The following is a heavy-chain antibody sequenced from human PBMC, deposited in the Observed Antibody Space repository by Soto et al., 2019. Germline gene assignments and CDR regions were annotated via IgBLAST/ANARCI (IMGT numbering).Heavy chain of an antibody. V-gene: IGHV2-5*02. CDR2: IYWDDDK. Sequence: SGPTLVNPTQTLTLTCTFSGFSLSTSGVGVGWIRQPPGKALEWLALIYWDDDKRYSPSLKSRLTITKDTSKNQVVLTMTNMDPVDTATYYCAHSVTMVRGVIISTWFDPWGQRTLVTVSS. CDR3: AHSVTMVRGVIISTWFDP. CDR1: GFSLSTSGVG. J-gene: IGHJ5*02. D-gene: IGHD3-10*01.